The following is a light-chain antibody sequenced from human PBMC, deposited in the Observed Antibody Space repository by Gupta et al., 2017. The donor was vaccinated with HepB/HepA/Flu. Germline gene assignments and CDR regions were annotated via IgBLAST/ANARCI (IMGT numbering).Light chain of an antibody. J-gene: IGLJ1*01. Sequence: QSALTQPASVSGSPGQSITISCTGTSSDVGSYNLVSWYQQNPGKAPKLMIYEVSKRPSGVSNRFSGSKSGNTASLTISGLQAEDEADYYCCSYAGSSTFSYVFGTGTKVTVL. CDR3: CSYAGSSTFSYV. CDR2: EVS. V-gene: IGLV2-23*02. CDR1: SSDVGSYNL.